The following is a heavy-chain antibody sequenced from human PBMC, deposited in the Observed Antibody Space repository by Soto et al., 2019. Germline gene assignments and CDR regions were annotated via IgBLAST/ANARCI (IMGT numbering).Heavy chain of an antibody. V-gene: IGHV1-69*01. CDR3: ARALRYFDWFPGPPGKVYYYYGMDV. CDR1: GGTCSSYA. D-gene: IGHD3-9*01. Sequence: PVKVSCKGFGGTCSSYAISWVRQAPGQGLEWMGGIIPIFGTANYAQKFQGRVTITADESTSTAYMELSSLRSEDTAVYYCARALRYFDWFPGPPGKVYYYYGMDVWGQGTTVTVSS. CDR2: IIPIFGTA. J-gene: IGHJ6*02.